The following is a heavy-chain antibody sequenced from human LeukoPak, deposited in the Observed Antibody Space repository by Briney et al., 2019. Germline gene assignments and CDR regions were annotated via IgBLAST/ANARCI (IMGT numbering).Heavy chain of an antibody. CDR3: ARWSRQLPPSGYYYYGMDV. J-gene: IGHJ6*02. Sequence: SETLSLTCAVYGGSFSSYYWSWIRQPPGKGLEWIGEINHSGSTNYNPSLKSRVTISVDTSKNQFSLKLSSVTAADTAVYYCARWSRQLPPSGYYYYGMDVWGQGTTVTVSS. CDR1: GGSFSSYY. V-gene: IGHV4-34*01. CDR2: INHSGST. D-gene: IGHD2-2*01.